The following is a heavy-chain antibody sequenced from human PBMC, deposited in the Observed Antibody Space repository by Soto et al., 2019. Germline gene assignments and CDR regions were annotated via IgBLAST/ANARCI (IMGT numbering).Heavy chain of an antibody. V-gene: IGHV4-59*01. CDR2: IYYSGST. CDR1: GGSISSYY. CDR3: ARAGRGELAYYFDY. Sequence: SETLSLTCTVSGGSISSYYWSWIRQPPGKGLEWIGYIYYSGSTNYNPSLKSRVTISVDTSKNQFSLKLSSVTAADTAVYYCARAGRGELAYYFDYWGQGTLVTVSS. J-gene: IGHJ4*02. D-gene: IGHD1-1*01.